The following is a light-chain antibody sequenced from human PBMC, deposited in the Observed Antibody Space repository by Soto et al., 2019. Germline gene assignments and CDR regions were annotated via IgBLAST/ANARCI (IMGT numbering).Light chain of an antibody. Sequence: QSALTQPRSVSGSPGQSITISCTETSNDVGGYNYVSWYQQHPGKAPKLLIYDVNKRPSRVPDRFSGSKSGNTASLTISGLQAEDEADYHCCSYAGSYTFVIFGGGTKLTVL. CDR1: SNDVGGYNY. CDR3: CSYAGSYTFVI. CDR2: DVN. V-gene: IGLV2-11*01. J-gene: IGLJ2*01.